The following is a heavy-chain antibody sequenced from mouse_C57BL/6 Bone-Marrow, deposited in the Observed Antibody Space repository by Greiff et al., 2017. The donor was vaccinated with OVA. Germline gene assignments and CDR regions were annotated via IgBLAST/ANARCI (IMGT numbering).Heavy chain of an antibody. Sequence: QVQLKESGAELARPGASVKMSCKASGYTFTSYTMHWVKQRPGQGLEWIGYINPSSGYTKYNQKFKDKATLTADKSSSTAYMQLSSLTSEDSAVYYCARWGRWYFDVWGTGTTVTVSS. CDR3: ARWGRWYFDV. D-gene: IGHD3-3*01. V-gene: IGHV1-4*01. CDR2: INPSSGYT. J-gene: IGHJ1*03. CDR1: GYTFTSYT.